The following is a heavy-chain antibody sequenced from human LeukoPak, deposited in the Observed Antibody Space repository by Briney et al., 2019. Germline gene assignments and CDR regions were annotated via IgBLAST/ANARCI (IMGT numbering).Heavy chain of an antibody. Sequence: ASVKVSCKASGYTFTSYYMHWVRQAPGQGLEWMGIINPSGGSTSYAQKPQGRVTMTTDTSTSTAYMELRSLRSDDTAVYYCARAKYGDYYMDVWGKGTTVTVSS. CDR1: GYTFTSYY. D-gene: IGHD4-17*01. CDR2: INPSGGST. V-gene: IGHV1-46*01. J-gene: IGHJ6*03. CDR3: ARAKYGDYYMDV.